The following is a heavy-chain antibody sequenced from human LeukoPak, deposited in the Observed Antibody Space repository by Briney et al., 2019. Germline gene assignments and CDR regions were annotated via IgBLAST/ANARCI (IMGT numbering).Heavy chain of an antibody. CDR2: IIPILGIA. CDR3: ARGAGYYSASLGDYYYYMDV. CDR1: GGTFSSYT. D-gene: IGHD3-3*01. Sequence: SVKVSCKASGGTFSSYTISWVRQAPGQGLEWMGGIIPILGIANYAQKFQGRVTITADKSTSTAYMELSSLRSEDTAVYYCARGAGYYSASLGDYYYYMDVWGKGTTVTVSS. V-gene: IGHV1-69*02. J-gene: IGHJ6*03.